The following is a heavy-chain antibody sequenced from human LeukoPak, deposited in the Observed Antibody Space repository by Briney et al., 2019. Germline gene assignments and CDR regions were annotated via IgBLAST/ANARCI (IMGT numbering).Heavy chain of an antibody. CDR2: INPNSGGT. Sequence: GASVKVSCKASGYTFTGYYMHRVRQAPGQGLEWMGWINPNSGGTNYAQKFQGRVTMTRDTSISTAYMELSRLRSDDTAVYYCARVANWGSMQAFDIWGQGTMVTVSS. CDR3: ARVANWGSMQAFDI. D-gene: IGHD7-27*01. V-gene: IGHV1-2*02. J-gene: IGHJ3*02. CDR1: GYTFTGYY.